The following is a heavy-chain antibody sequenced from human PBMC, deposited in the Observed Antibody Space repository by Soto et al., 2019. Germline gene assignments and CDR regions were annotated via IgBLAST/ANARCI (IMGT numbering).Heavy chain of an antibody. CDR1: GFTFSSYS. CDR3: ARGALYCTNGVCYRSWFDP. Sequence: GGSLRLSCAASGFTFSSYSMNWVRQAPGKGLEWVSYISSSSSTIYYADSVKGRFTISRDNAKNSLFLQMNSLRAEDTAVYYCARGALYCTNGVCYRSWFDPWGQGTLVTVSS. CDR2: ISSSSSTI. J-gene: IGHJ5*02. V-gene: IGHV3-48*01. D-gene: IGHD2-8*01.